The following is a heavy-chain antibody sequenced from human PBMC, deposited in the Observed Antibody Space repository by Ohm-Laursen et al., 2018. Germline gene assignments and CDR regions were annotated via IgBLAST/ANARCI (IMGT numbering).Heavy chain of an antibody. Sequence: SLRLSCAASGFTFSSYGMHWVRQAPGKGLEWVAVTSYDGSNKYYADSVKGRFTISRDNSKNTLYLQMNSLRAEDTAVYYCAKLGGGSSSVLFDYWGQGTLVTVSS. CDR1: GFTFSSYG. V-gene: IGHV3-30*18. D-gene: IGHD6-6*01. CDR3: AKLGGGSSSVLFDY. J-gene: IGHJ4*02. CDR2: TSYDGSNK.